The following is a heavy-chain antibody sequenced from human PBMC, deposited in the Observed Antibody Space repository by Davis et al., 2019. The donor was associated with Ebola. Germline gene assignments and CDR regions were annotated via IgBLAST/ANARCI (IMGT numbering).Heavy chain of an antibody. J-gene: IGHJ5*02. V-gene: IGHV4-34*01. CDR1: GFTFSSYS. Sequence: MPGGSLRLSCAASGFTFSSYSMNWVRQPPGKGLEWIGEINHSGSTNYNPSLKSRVTISVDTSKNQFSLKLSSVTAADTAVYYCARVGYDFWSGFITGNWFDPWGQGTLVTASS. CDR3: ARVGYDFWSGFITGNWFDP. D-gene: IGHD3-3*01. CDR2: INHSGST.